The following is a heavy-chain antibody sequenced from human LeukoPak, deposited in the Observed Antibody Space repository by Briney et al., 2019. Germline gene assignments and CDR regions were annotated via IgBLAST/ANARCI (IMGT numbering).Heavy chain of an antibody. CDR3: ARGVEPLAANTLAY. J-gene: IGHJ4*02. CDR1: GFTIITND. D-gene: IGHD1-14*01. Sequence: PGGSLRVSCAASGFTIITNDMTWVRQAPGKELEWVSVLYSDGNTKYADSVQGRFTISRDNSKNTLYLEMNSLSPDDTAVYYCARGVEPLAANTLAYWGQGTLVTVSS. CDR2: LYSDGNT. V-gene: IGHV3-53*01.